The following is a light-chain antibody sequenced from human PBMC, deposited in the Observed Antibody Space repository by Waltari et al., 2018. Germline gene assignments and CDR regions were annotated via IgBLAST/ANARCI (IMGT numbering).Light chain of an antibody. V-gene: IGKV1-5*01. J-gene: IGKJ2*01. CDR2: DVP. CDR3: QQYYRYYT. Sequence: IQMTQSPSALSASVGDRVTITCRASQRINTWMAWYQQRPGKAPKVLIYDVPTLKSGVPSRFSGSGSGTEFTLAINNLQPGDFATYYCQQYYRYYTFGQGTKLEIK. CDR1: QRINTW.